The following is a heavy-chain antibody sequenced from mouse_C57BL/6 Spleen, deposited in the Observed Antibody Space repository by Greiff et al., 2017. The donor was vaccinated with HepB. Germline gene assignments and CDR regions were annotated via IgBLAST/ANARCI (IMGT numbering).Heavy chain of an antibody. CDR3: ARSDYDLLEYFDV. CDR1: GYAFSSSW. CDR2: IYPGDGDT. D-gene: IGHD2-4*01. V-gene: IGHV1-82*01. J-gene: IGHJ1*03. Sequence: QVQLQQSGPELVKPGASVKISCKASGYAFSSSWMNWVKQRPGKGLEWIGRIYPGDGDTNYNGKFKGKATLTADKSSSTAYMQLSSLTSEDSAVYFCARSDYDLLEYFDVWGTGTTVTVSS.